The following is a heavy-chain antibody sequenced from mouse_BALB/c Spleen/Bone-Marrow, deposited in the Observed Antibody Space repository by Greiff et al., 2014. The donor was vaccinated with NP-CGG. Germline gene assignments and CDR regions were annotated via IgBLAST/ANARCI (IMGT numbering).Heavy chain of an antibody. D-gene: IGHD6-1*01. V-gene: IGHV1-7*01. Sequence: QVQLQQSGAELAKPGASVKMSCKASGYTFTSYWMHWVKQRPGQGLEWIGYINPSTGCTEYNQKFKDKATLTADKSSSTAYMQMSSLTADDSAVYYCAIAQCYRAYYAIDYWGQGTSVTVSA. CDR2: INPSTGCT. J-gene: IGHJ4*01. CDR1: GYTFTSYW. CDR3: AIAQCYRAYYAIDY.